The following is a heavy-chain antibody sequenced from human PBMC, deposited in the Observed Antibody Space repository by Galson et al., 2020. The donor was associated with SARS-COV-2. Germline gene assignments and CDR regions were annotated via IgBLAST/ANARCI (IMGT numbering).Heavy chain of an antibody. D-gene: IGHD4-4*01. CDR1: GFTVSSNY. CDR3: ARGNSHYSNYVPFDY. Sequence: GESLKISCAASGFTVSSNYMSWVRQAPGKGLEWVSVIYSGGSTYYADSVKGRFTISRDNSKNTLYLQMNSLRAEDTAVYYCARGNSHYSNYVPFDYWGQGTLVTVSS. J-gene: IGHJ4*02. CDR2: IYSGGST. V-gene: IGHV3-66*02.